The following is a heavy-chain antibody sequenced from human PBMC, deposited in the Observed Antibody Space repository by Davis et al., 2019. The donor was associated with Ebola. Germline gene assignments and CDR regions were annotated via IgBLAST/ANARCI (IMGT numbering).Heavy chain of an antibody. D-gene: IGHD4-17*01. V-gene: IGHV3-13*01. Sequence: GESLKISCAASGFPFSSYDMHWVRQATGKGLEWVSAIGTAGDTYYPGSVKGRFTISRENAKNSLYLQMNSLRAGDTAVYYCARGSFGDSVFDYWGQGTLVTVSS. J-gene: IGHJ4*02. CDR1: GFPFSSYD. CDR3: ARGSFGDSVFDY. CDR2: IGTAGDT.